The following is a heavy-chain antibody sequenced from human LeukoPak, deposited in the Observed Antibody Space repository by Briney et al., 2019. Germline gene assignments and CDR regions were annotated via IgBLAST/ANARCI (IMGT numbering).Heavy chain of an antibody. J-gene: IGHJ4*02. Sequence: ASVTVSCKASGYSFSDYAVQWVRQAPGQRLEWMGWINAGNGRTEYSQNFQGRATITRDRSANTAYMGLSSLRSEDTSIYYCARGRWTATETTYYLDYWGQGTLVTVSS. CDR2: INAGNGRT. D-gene: IGHD4-17*01. CDR1: GYSFSDYA. V-gene: IGHV1-3*01. CDR3: ARGRWTATETTYYLDY.